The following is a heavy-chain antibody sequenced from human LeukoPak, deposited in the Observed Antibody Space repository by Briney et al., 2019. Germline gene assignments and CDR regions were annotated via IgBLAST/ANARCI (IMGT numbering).Heavy chain of an antibody. CDR2: INHSGST. Sequence: TSETLSLTCAVYGGSFSGYYWSWIRQPPVKGLEWIGEINHSGSTNYNPSLKSRVTISVDTSKNQFSLKLSSVTAADTAVYYCARGPITIFGVVILDWGQGTLVTVSS. CDR3: ARGPITIFGVVILD. V-gene: IGHV4-34*01. D-gene: IGHD3-3*01. J-gene: IGHJ4*02. CDR1: GGSFSGYY.